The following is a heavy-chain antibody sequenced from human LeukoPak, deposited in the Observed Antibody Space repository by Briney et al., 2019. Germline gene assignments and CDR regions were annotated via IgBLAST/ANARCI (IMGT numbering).Heavy chain of an antibody. CDR1: GFTFSSYA. V-gene: IGHV3-23*01. CDR2: ISGSGGST. CDR3: AKDKIRRLVVAATYFDY. J-gene: IGHJ4*02. Sequence: GGSLRLSCAASGFTFSSYAMSWVRQAPGKGLEWVSAISGSGGSTYYADSVKGRFTISRDNSKNALYLQMNSLRAEDTAVYYCAKDKIRRLVVAATYFDYWGQGTLVTVSS. D-gene: IGHD2-15*01.